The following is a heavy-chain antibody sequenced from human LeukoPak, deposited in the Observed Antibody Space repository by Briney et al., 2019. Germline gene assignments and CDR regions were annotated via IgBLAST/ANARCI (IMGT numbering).Heavy chain of an antibody. Sequence: GRSLRLSCAASGFTFDDYAMHWVRQAPGKGLEWVSGISWNSGSIGYADSVKGRFTISRDNAKNSLYLQMNSLRAEDTALYYCARYLGAVAGPCDYWGQGTLVTVSS. CDR2: ISWNSGSI. CDR3: ARYLGAVAGPCDY. D-gene: IGHD6-19*01. V-gene: IGHV3-9*01. J-gene: IGHJ4*02. CDR1: GFTFDDYA.